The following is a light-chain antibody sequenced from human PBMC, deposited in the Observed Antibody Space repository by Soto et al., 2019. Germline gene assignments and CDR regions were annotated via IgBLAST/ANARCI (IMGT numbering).Light chain of an antibody. V-gene: IGKV3-11*01. Sequence: EIVLTQSPATLSLSPGERATLSCRASQSVTSYLAWYQQKPGQAPRLLIYDASNRATGIPARFSGSASGTDFTLTISSLEPEDFAVYYCQQRRNWITFGQGTRLEIK. CDR2: DAS. CDR1: QSVTSY. CDR3: QQRRNWIT. J-gene: IGKJ5*01.